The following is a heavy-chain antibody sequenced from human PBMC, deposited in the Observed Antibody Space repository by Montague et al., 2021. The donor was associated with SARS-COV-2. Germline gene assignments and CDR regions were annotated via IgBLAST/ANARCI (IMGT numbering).Heavy chain of an antibody. CDR1: GGSFNGYY. V-gene: IGHV4-34*01. CDR2: ITLSASA. CDR3: ARARAVAAAVRIFSLGRGYWGLDV. J-gene: IGHJ6*02. D-gene: IGHD2-15*01. Sequence: SETLSLTCTVYGGSFNGYYWTWIRQPPGKGLEWIGEITLSASANYNPSLKSRVTISVDTSKNQFSLKLSSVTAADTAVYYCARARAVAAAVRIFSLGRGYWGLDVWGQGTMVTVSS.